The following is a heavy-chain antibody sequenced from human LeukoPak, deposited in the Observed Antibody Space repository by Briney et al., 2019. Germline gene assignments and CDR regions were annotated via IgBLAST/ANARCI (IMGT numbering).Heavy chain of an antibody. CDR2: ISYDGSNK. V-gene: IGHV3-30-3*01. J-gene: IGHJ4*02. CDR1: GFTFSSYA. CDR3: TRDSGSLPPYFDY. Sequence: GGSLRLSCAASGFTFSSYAMHWVRQAPGKGLEWVAVISYDGSNKYYTGSVKGRFTISRDNSKNTLYLQMNSLRAEDTAVYCCTRDSGSLPPYFDYWGQGTLVTVSS. D-gene: IGHD1-26*01.